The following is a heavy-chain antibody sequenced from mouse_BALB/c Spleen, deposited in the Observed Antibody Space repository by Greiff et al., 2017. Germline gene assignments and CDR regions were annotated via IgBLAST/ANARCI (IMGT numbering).Heavy chain of an antibody. CDR3: ARKRGVFDY. J-gene: IGHJ2*01. CDR1: GYSITSDYA. CDR2: ISYSGST. V-gene: IGHV3-2*02. Sequence: VQLKESGPGLVKPSQSLSLTCTVTGYSITSDYAWNWIRQFPGNKLEWMGYISYSGSTSYNPSLKSRISITRDTSKNQFFLQLNSVTTEDTATYYCARKRGVFDYWGQGTTLTVSS.